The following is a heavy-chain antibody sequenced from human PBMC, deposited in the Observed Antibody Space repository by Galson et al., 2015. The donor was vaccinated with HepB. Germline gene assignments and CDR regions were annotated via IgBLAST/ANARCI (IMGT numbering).Heavy chain of an antibody. CDR2: ITNSGDYT. D-gene: IGHD1-26*01. J-gene: IGHJ6*02. Sequence: SLRLSCAASGFTFNTYAMTWVRQTPGKGLEWVSTITNSGDYTYYADSVKGRFTISRDNSKNTLYLQMNSLRAEDTALYYCAKGRYSGTRYGMDVWGQGTTVTVSS. V-gene: IGHV3-23*01. CDR3: AKGRYSGTRYGMDV. CDR1: GFTFNTYA.